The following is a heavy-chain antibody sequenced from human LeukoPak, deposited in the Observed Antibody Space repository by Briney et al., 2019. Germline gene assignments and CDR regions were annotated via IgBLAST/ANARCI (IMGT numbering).Heavy chain of an antibody. V-gene: IGHV4-31*03. D-gene: IGHD2-21*01. J-gene: IGHJ5*02. Sequence: TLSLTCTVSGGSISSGGYYWSWIRQQPGKGREWIGYIYYSWSTYYNPSLKSRVTISVDTSKNQFSLKLSSVTAADTAVYYCARGCGGFFNWFDPWGQGTLVTVSS. CDR1: GGSISSGGYY. CDR2: IYYSWST. CDR3: ARGCGGFFNWFDP.